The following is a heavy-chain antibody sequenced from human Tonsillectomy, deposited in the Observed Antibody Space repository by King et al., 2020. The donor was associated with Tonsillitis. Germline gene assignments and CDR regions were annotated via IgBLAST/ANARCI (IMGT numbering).Heavy chain of an antibody. CDR1: GFTFSSYA. CDR3: ARDGEYHFWSGYYSNWFDP. V-gene: IGHV3-30-3*01. CDR2: ISYDGSNK. D-gene: IGHD3-3*01. J-gene: IGHJ5*02. Sequence: VQLVESGGGVVQPGRSLRLSCAASGFTFSSYAMHWVRQAPGKGLEWVAVISYDGSNKYYADSVKGRFTISRDNSKNTLYLQMNSLRAEDTAVYYCARDGEYHFWSGYYSNWFDPWGQGTLVTVSS.